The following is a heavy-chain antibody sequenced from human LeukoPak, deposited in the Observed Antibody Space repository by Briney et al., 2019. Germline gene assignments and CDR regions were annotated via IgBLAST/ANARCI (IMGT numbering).Heavy chain of an antibody. Sequence: GGSLRLSCAASGFTFSSYAMSWVRQAPGKGREWVSGISGSGGSTYYADSVKGRFTISRDNSKNTLYLQMNSLRAEDTAVYYCAKDFATIGFKYFDYWGQGTLVTVSS. CDR2: ISGSGGST. V-gene: IGHV3-23*01. J-gene: IGHJ4*02. D-gene: IGHD5-24*01. CDR3: AKDFATIGFKYFDY. CDR1: GFTFSSYA.